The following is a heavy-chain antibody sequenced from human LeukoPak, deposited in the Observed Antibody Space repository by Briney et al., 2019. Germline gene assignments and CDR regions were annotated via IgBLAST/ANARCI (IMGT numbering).Heavy chain of an antibody. CDR3: ARLGPASSGWPESFDY. CDR2: ISSSGSTI. V-gene: IGHV3-11*01. J-gene: IGHJ4*02. CDR1: GFTFSDYY. Sequence: GGSLRLSCAASGFTFSDYYMSWILQAPGKGLEWVSYISSSGSTIYYADSVKGRFTISRDNAKNSLYLQMNSLRAEDTAVYYCARLGPASSGWPESFDYWGQGTLVTVSS. D-gene: IGHD6-19*01.